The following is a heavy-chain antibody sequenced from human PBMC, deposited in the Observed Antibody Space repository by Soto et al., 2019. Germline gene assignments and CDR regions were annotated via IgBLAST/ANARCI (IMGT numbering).Heavy chain of an antibody. CDR3: ARARGVEMATATALDY. V-gene: IGHV1-69*06. J-gene: IGHJ4*02. D-gene: IGHD5-18*01. CDR1: GGTFSSYA. Sequence: GASVKVSCKASGGTFSSYAISWVRQAPGQGLEWMGGIIPIFGTANYAQKFQGRVTITADKSTSTAYTELSSLRSEDTAVYYCARARGVEMATATALDYWGQGTLVTASS. CDR2: IIPIFGTA.